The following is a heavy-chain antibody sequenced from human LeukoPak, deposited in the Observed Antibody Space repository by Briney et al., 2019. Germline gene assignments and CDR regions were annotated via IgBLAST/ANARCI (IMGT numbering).Heavy chain of an antibody. J-gene: IGHJ3*02. Sequence: GGSLRLSCAASGFTFSSYGMHWVRQAPGKGLEWVAVISYDGSNKYYADSVKGRFTIPRDNSKNTLYLQMNSLRAEDTAVYYCAKSQLVRRPRQDAFDIWGQGTMVTVSS. D-gene: IGHD1-1*01. CDR3: AKSQLVRRPRQDAFDI. CDR2: ISYDGSNK. CDR1: GFTFSSYG. V-gene: IGHV3-30*18.